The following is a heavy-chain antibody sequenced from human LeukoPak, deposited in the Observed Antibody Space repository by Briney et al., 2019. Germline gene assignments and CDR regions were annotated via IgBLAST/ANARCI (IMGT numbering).Heavy chain of an antibody. CDR1: GYTFTSYD. CDR3: ARAEVLRFLEWLPGTYYFDY. Sequence: GASVKVSCEASGYTFTSYDINWVRQATGQGLEWMGWMNPNSGNTGYAQKFQGRVTITRNTSISTAYMELSSLRSEDTAVYYCARAEVLRFLEWLPGTYYFDYWGQGTLVTVSS. CDR2: MNPNSGNT. J-gene: IGHJ4*02. D-gene: IGHD3-3*01. V-gene: IGHV1-8*03.